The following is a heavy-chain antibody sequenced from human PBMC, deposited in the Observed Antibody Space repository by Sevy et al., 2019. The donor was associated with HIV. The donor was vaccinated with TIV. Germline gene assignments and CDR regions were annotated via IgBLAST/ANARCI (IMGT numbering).Heavy chain of an antibody. J-gene: IGHJ4*02. CDR2: IYYSGST. V-gene: IGHV4-59*01. D-gene: IGHD3-10*01. CDR1: GGSISSYY. CDR3: ARAPMGYYGSGSYLDY. Sequence: SETLSLTCTVSGGSISSYYWSWIRQPPGKGLEWIGYIYYSGSTNYNPSLKSRVTISVDTSKNQFSLKLSSVTAADTAVYYCARAPMGYYGSGSYLDYWGQGTLVTVSS.